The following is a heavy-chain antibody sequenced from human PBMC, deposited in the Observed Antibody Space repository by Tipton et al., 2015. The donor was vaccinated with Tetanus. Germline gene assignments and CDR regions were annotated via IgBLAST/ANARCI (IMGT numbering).Heavy chain of an antibody. D-gene: IGHD3-16*02. J-gene: IGHJ4*02. V-gene: IGHV1-69*01. CDR3: ARDRDYDYVWGSYRSDY. Sequence: QVQLVQSGAEVKKPGSSVKVSCKASGGTFSSYAISWVRQAPGQGLEWMGGIIPIFGTANYAQKFQGRVTITADESTSTAYMELSSLRSEDTAVYYCARDRDYDYVWGSYRSDYWGQGTLVTVSS. CDR1: GGTFSSYA. CDR2: IIPIFGTA.